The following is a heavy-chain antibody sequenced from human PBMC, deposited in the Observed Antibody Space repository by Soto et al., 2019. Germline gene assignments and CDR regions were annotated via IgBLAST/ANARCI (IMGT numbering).Heavy chain of an antibody. CDR2: ISAYNGNT. CDR3: AGSGPAGGY. D-gene: IGHD1-26*01. V-gene: IGHV1-18*01. CDR1: GYTFTSYA. Sequence: QVQLVQSGAEVKKPGASVKVSCKASGYTFTSYAISWVRQAPGQGLEWLGWISAYNGNTTYEQKLQGRVTMTTDTTTTTAYMEQMSLRSDDTAVDYCAGSGPAGGYWGQGTLVTVSS. J-gene: IGHJ4*02.